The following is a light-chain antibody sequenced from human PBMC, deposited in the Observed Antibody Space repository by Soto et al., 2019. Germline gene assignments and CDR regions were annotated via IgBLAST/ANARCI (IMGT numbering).Light chain of an antibody. J-gene: IGLJ1*01. Sequence: QSALTQPPSVSGSPGQSVTISRTGTTSDIDNYDSVSWYQQAPGTAPKLIIYDVNNRPSGAPDRFSGSTSGNTASLTISRLQAEDETDYFCSLYTSNGSLIFGPGTKAPS. CDR3: SLYTSNGSLI. CDR1: TSDIDNYDS. CDR2: DVN. V-gene: IGLV2-18*01.